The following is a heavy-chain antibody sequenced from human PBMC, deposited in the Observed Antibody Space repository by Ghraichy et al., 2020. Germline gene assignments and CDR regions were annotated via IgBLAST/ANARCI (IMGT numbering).Heavy chain of an antibody. CDR3: ARGPVAGRWYFDL. D-gene: IGHD6-19*01. J-gene: IGHJ2*01. CDR1: GFTFSTYG. CDR2: ISSNGGET. Sequence: GESLNISCAASGFTFSTYGMHWVRQAPGRGLEYVSAISSNGGETFYTNSVKGRFTISRDNSKNTLYLQVGSLGDEDMAVYYCARGPVAGRWYFDLWGRGTLVTVSS. V-gene: IGHV3-64*01.